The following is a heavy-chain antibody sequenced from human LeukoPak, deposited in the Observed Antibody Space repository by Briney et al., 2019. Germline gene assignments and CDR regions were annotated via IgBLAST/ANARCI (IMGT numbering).Heavy chain of an antibody. V-gene: IGHV4-61*02. CDR2: IYTSGNT. Sequence: SETLSLTCAVSGGSVSSGNYYWSWIRQPAGKGLEWIGRIYTSGNTYYNPSLKSRVTISVDTSKNQFSLKLNSVTAADTAVYYCARAGYGDSDFDYWGQGTLVTVSS. D-gene: IGHD4-17*01. J-gene: IGHJ4*02. CDR3: ARAGYGDSDFDY. CDR1: GGSVSSGNYY.